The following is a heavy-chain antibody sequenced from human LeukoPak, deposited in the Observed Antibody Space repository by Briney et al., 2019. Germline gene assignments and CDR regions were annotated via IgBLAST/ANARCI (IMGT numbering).Heavy chain of an antibody. CDR3: AKNVWESYRYSTFDY. J-gene: IGHJ4*02. Sequence: GGSLRLSCAASGFTFSDYYMSWIRQAPGKGLEWVSYISSSGSTIYYADSVKGRFTISRDNSKNTLYLQMNSLRAEDTAVYYCAKNVWESYRYSTFDYWGQGTLVTVSS. D-gene: IGHD3-16*02. CDR1: GFTFSDYY. CDR2: ISSSGSTI. V-gene: IGHV3-11*01.